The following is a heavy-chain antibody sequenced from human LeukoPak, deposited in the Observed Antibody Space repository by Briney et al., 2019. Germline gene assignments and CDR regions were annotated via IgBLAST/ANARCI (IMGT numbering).Heavy chain of an antibody. CDR2: INHSGST. D-gene: IGHD4-23*01. V-gene: IGHV4-34*01. Sequence: PSETLSLTCAVYGGSFSGYYWSWIRQPPGKGLEWIGEINHSGSTNYNPSLKSRVTISVDTSKNQFSLKLSSVTAADTAVYYCASSVVTTYYYYYGMDVWGQGTTVTVSS. J-gene: IGHJ6*02. CDR3: ASSVVTTYYYYYGMDV. CDR1: GGSFSGYY.